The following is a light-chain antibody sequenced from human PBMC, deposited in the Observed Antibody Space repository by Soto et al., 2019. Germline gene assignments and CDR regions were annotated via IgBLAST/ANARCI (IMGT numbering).Light chain of an antibody. CDR3: QSYDSSLSGVV. CDR1: SSNIGAGYD. J-gene: IGLJ2*01. CDR2: GNS. Sequence: QSVLTQPPSVSGAPGQRVTISCTGNSSNIGAGYDVHWYQQLPGTAPKLLIYGNSNRPSGVPDRFSGSKSGTSASLAITGLQAEDEADYDCQSYDSSLSGVVFGGGTKLTVL. V-gene: IGLV1-40*01.